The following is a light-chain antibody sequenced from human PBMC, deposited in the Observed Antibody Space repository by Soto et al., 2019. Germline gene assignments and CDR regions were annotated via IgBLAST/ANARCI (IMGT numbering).Light chain of an antibody. CDR3: QQYNNGPPLS. J-gene: IGKJ4*01. CDR1: QSVSGN. V-gene: IGKV3-15*01. Sequence: EIVMTQSPATLSVSPGESATLSCSASQSVSGNFAWYQQKPGQAPRLLIYGASTRSTGIPARLSGSGSGTEFTLTISSLKSEDFAVYYCQQYNNGPPLSFGGGTKVEIK. CDR2: GAS.